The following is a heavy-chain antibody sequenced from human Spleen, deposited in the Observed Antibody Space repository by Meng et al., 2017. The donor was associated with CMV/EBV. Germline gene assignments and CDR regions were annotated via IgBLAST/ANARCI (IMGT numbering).Heavy chain of an antibody. J-gene: IGHJ4*02. CDR2: IYSGGAT. V-gene: IGHV3-53*05. CDR1: WFTVSSNY. Sequence: SWFTVSSNYMNWVRQAAGKGLEWVSVIYSGGATYYADSVKGRFTISRDNSKKTVYLQMNNLRTEDTAVYYCATYSRAPAALLAYFNYWGLGTLITVSS. D-gene: IGHD2-2*01. CDR3: ATYSRAPAALLAYFNY.